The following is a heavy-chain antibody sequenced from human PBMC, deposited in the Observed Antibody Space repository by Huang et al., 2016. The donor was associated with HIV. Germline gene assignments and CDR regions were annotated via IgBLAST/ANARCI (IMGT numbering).Heavy chain of an antibody. Sequence: EVQLVESGGGLVQPGRSLRLSCAASGFTFDGYAFHWVRQAPGKGLGGVSGISWNSKSIDYADSVKGRFTISRDNAKTSLYLEMKSLRVEDTALYYCAKDASSGYSSGHSGFKVYFFDFWGQGTLVTVSS. CDR3: AKDASSGYSSGHSGFKVYFFDF. D-gene: IGHD5-18*01. CDR1: GFTFDGYA. CDR2: ISWNSKSI. V-gene: IGHV3-9*01. J-gene: IGHJ4*02.